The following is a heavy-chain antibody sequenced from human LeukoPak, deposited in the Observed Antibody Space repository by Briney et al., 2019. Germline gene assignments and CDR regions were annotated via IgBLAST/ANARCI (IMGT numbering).Heavy chain of an antibody. J-gene: IGHJ4*02. D-gene: IGHD6-13*01. CDR2: IKQDGSEK. Sequence: PGGSLRLSCAPSGFIFSSHWMSWVRHAPGKGLEWVANIKQDGSEKYYVDSVKGRFTISRDNAKNSLYLQMNSLRAEDTAVYHCARRHASTWSFDSWGQGALVTVSS. CDR1: GFIFSSHW. CDR3: ARRHASTWSFDS. V-gene: IGHV3-7*01.